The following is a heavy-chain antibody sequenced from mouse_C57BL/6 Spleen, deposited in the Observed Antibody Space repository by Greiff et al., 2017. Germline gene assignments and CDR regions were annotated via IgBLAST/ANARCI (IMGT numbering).Heavy chain of an antibody. J-gene: IGHJ1*03. CDR1: GFTFSDYY. CDR3: ARQIDYYGSRYFDD. Sequence: DVLLVESGGGLVQPGGSLKLSCAASGFTFSDYYMYWVRQTPEKRLEWVANISNGGGSTYYPDTVKGRFTISRDNDKNTLYLPMRRLKSEDTAMYYCARQIDYYGSRYFDDWGKGTTGTVSA. D-gene: IGHD1-1*01. CDR2: ISNGGGST. V-gene: IGHV5-12*01.